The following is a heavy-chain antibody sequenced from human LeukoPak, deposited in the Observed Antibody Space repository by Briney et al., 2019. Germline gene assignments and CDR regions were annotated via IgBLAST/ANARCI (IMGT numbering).Heavy chain of an antibody. CDR3: AREAVQRGQLPLGFDP. V-gene: IGHV4-31*03. D-gene: IGHD6-6*01. Sequence: PSQTLSLTCTVSGGSISSGGYYWHWIRQHPGKGLEWIGYIYYSGSTYYNPSLKSRLTISVDTSNNQFSLKLGSVTAADTAVYYCAREAVQRGQLPLGFDPWGQGTLVTVSS. CDR2: IYYSGST. J-gene: IGHJ5*02. CDR1: GGSISSGGYY.